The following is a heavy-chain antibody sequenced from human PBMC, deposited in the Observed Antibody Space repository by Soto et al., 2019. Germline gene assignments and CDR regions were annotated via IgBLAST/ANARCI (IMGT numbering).Heavy chain of an antibody. D-gene: IGHD3-22*01. CDR3: ASTAKGRYYDSSGYYSPADY. CDR2: IIPIFGTA. CDR1: GGTFSSYA. J-gene: IGHJ4*02. V-gene: IGHV1-69*13. Sequence: SVKVSCKASGGTFSSYAISWVRQAPGQGLEWMGGIIPIFGTANYAQKFQGRVTITADESTSTAYMELSSLRSEDTAVYYCASTAKGRYYDSSGYYSPADYWGQGTLVTVSS.